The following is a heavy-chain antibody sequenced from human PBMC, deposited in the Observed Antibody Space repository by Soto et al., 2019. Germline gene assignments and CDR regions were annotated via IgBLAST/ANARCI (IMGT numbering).Heavy chain of an antibody. CDR2: IRVYNGNT. CDR3: ARKEDYGDYVDY. D-gene: IGHD4-17*01. V-gene: IGHV1-18*04. Sequence: ASVKVSCKASGYTFSRYGISWVRQAPGQGLEWMGWIRVYNGNTKYAQKVQDRVTMTTDTSTSTACMELRSLRSDDTAVYYCARKEDYGDYVDYWGQGTLVTVSS. J-gene: IGHJ4*02. CDR1: GYTFSRYG.